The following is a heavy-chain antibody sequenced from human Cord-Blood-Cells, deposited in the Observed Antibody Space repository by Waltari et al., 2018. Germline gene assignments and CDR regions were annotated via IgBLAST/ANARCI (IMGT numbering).Heavy chain of an antibody. J-gene: IGHJ5*02. D-gene: IGHD1-7*01. CDR3: ARFRVSTILRGTNWFDP. CDR2: INHSGST. Sequence: QVQLQQWGAGLLKPSETLSLTCAVYGGSFSGYYWSWIRQPPGKGLEWVGEINHSGSTNYNPSLKSRVTISVDTSKNQFSLKLSSVTAADTAVYHCARFRVSTILRGTNWFDPWGQGTLVTVSS. V-gene: IGHV4-34*01. CDR1: GGSFSGYY.